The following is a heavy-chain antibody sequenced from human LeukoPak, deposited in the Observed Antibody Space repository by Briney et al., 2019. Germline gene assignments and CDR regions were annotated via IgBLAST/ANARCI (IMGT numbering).Heavy chain of an antibody. CDR1: GYSISSGYH. CDR3: ARHHLYDSGGDGRYYFDY. Sequence: PSETLSLTCGVSGYSISSGYHWGWIRQPTGKGLEWIGSMSHSGSTYYNPSLKSRVTISVDTSKNQFSVKLSSVTAADTAVYYCARHHLYDSGGDGRYYFDYWGQGTLVTVSS. J-gene: IGHJ4*02. D-gene: IGHD3-22*01. CDR2: MSHSGST. V-gene: IGHV4-38-2*01.